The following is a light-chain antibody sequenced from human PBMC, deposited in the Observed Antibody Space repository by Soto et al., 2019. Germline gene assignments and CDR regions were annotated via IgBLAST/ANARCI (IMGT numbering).Light chain of an antibody. CDR1: LIVSSY. J-gene: IGKJ5*01. CDR2: DAS. Sequence: EIVLTQSPATLSLSPGERASLSCRASLIVSSYLAWYQQKPGQAPRLLIYDASNRATGIPARFSGSGSGTDFTFTISSLEPEDFAVYYCQQRSNWPITFGQGTRLEIK. V-gene: IGKV3-11*01. CDR3: QQRSNWPIT.